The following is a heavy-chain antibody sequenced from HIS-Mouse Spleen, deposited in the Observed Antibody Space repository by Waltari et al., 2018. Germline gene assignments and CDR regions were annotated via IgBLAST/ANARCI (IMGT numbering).Heavy chain of an antibody. V-gene: IGHV4-39*07. CDR3: AREIPYSSSWYDWYFDL. CDR1: GGSISSSSYY. J-gene: IGHJ2*01. CDR2: IYYSGST. Sequence: QLQLQESGPGLVKPSETLSLTSTVSGGSISSSSYYWGWIRQPPGKGLEWIGSIYYSGSTYYTPSLKSRVTISVDTSKNQFSLKLSSVTAADTAVYYCAREIPYSSSWYDWYFDLWGRGTLVTVSS. D-gene: IGHD6-13*01.